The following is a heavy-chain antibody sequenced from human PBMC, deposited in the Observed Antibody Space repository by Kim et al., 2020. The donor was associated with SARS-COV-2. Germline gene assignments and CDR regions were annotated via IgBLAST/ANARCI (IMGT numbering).Heavy chain of an antibody. J-gene: IGHJ6*02. Sequence: SVKVSCKASGGTFSSYAISWVRQAPGQGLEWMGGIIPIFGTANYAQKFQGRVTITADESTSTAYMELSSLRSEDTAVYYCARERAETGYCSSTSCSPAHNYYYYGMDVWGQGTTVTVSS. CDR2: IIPIFGTA. D-gene: IGHD2-2*01. CDR3: ARERAETGYCSSTSCSPAHNYYYYGMDV. CDR1: GGTFSSYA. V-gene: IGHV1-69*13.